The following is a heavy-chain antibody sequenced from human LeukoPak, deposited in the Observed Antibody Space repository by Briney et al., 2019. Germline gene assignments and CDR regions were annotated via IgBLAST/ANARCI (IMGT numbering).Heavy chain of an antibody. J-gene: IGHJ4*02. D-gene: IGHD6-13*01. CDR2: ISSSSSYI. V-gene: IGHV3-21*01. CDR3: ARVPRWYYFDY. Sequence: PGGSLRLSCAASGFTFSSYSMNWVRQAPGKGLEWVSSISSSSSYIYYADSVKGRFTISRDNAKNSLCLQLNSLSAEDTAVYYCARVPRWYYFDYCGQGTLVTVSS. CDR1: GFTFSSYS.